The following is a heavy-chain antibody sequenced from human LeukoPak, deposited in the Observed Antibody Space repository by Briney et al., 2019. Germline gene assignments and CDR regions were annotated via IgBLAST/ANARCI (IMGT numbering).Heavy chain of an antibody. D-gene: IGHD1/OR15-1a*01. CDR2: ISGSGDNI. J-gene: IGHJ4*02. CDR3: AKVRANRFASFDY. V-gene: IGHV3-23*01. CDR1: GFTFSNYA. Sequence: GGSLRLSCAASGFTFSNYAMSWVRQAPGKGLEWVSAISGSGDNIYYADSVKGRFTVSRDNSKNTLYVQMKSLRAEDTAGYYVAKVRANRFASFDYWGQGTLVTVSS.